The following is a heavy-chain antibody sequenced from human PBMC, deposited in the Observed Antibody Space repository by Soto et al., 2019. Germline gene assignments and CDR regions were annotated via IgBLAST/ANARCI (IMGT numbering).Heavy chain of an antibody. J-gene: IGHJ4*02. D-gene: IGHD3-16*02. CDR3: AKSPGDMVTFGGVIIVTLGDY. V-gene: IGHV3-23*01. CDR2: ISGSGGST. CDR1: GFTFSSYG. Sequence: EVQLLESGGGLVQPGGSLRLSCAASGFTFSSYGLSWVRQAPGKGLEWVSGISGSGGSTYYADSVKGRFTISRDNSKNTLYLQMNSLRAEDTAVYYCAKSPGDMVTFGGVIIVTLGDYWGQGTLVTVTS.